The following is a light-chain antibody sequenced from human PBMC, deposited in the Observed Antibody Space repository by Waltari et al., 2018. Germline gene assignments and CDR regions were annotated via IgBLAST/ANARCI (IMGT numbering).Light chain of an antibody. CDR3: AVWDDNLSGVV. Sequence: QSVLAQPPSVSGPPGQRVTIFCSGGSSNVGINVVKWYQHLPGTSPRLLIFTNDQRPSGGPDRFAGSKSGTSASLAISGLQSEDEGHYYCAVWDDNLSGVVFGAGTQVTVL. CDR2: TND. J-gene: IGLJ1*01. CDR1: SSNVGINV. V-gene: IGLV1-44*01.